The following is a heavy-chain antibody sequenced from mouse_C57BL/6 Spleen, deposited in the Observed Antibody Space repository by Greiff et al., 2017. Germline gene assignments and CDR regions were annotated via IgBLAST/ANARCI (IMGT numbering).Heavy chain of an antibody. Sequence: QVQLQQPGAELVKPGASVKLSCKASGYTFTSYWMHWVKQRPGQGLEWIGMIHPNSGSTNYNEKFKSKATLTVDKSSSTAYIQLSSLTSEDSAVYYCARIPTDGYGAYWGQGTLVTVSA. CDR1: GYTFTSYW. CDR3: ARIPTDGYGAY. J-gene: IGHJ3*01. V-gene: IGHV1-64*01. CDR2: IHPNSGST. D-gene: IGHD2-3*01.